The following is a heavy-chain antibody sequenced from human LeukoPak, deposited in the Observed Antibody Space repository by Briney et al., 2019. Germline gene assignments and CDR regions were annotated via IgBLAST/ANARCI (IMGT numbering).Heavy chain of an antibody. V-gene: IGHV3-66*01. CDR2: IYSGGST. Sequence: GGSLRLSCAASGFTVSSNYMSWVRQAPGKGLEWVSVIYSGGSTYYADSVKGRFTISRDNSKNTLYLQMNSLRAEDTAVYYCAREGIQLWLRNYFDYWGQGTLVTVSS. CDR3: AREGIQLWLRNYFDY. D-gene: IGHD5-18*01. J-gene: IGHJ4*02. CDR1: GFTVSSNY.